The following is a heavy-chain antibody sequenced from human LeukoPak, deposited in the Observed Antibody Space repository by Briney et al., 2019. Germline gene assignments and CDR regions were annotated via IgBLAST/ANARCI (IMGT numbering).Heavy chain of an antibody. V-gene: IGHV4-59*01. Sequence: SETLSLTCTVSGGSISSYYWSWLRQPPGKGLEWIGYIYYSGSTNYNPSLKSRVTISVDTSKNQFSLKLSSVTAADTAVYYCASLGHSSGWYPDYWGQGTLVTVSS. CDR3: ASLGHSSGWYPDY. CDR2: IYYSGST. J-gene: IGHJ4*02. CDR1: GGSISSYY. D-gene: IGHD6-19*01.